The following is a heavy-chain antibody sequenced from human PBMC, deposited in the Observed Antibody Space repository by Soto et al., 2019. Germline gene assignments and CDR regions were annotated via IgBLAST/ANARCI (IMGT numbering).Heavy chain of an antibody. CDR1: GDSITNSDYY. J-gene: IGHJ6*02. Sequence: SETLSLTCTVSGDSITNSDYYWNWIRQSPGKGLEWIASIDYSGNTYYNPSLRSRVVISADTSKNLFSLKLRSVTAADTDLYFCARDGPYYYGHDVWGQGTTVTVSS. CDR2: IDYSGNT. V-gene: IGHV4-30-4*01. CDR3: ARDGPYYYGHDV.